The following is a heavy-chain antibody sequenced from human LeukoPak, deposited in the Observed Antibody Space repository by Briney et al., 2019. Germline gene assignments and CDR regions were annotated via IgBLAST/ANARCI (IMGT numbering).Heavy chain of an antibody. Sequence: GGSLRLSCAASGFTFSNYWMHCVRHAPGKGLVWVSRIKTDGSSTSYADSVEGRFTISRDNAKNTLYLQMNSLRGEDTAVYYCAGEFGVTTKFDPWGQGTLVTVSS. J-gene: IGHJ5*02. CDR3: AGEFGVTTKFDP. CDR1: GFTFSNYW. CDR2: IKTDGSST. D-gene: IGHD4-17*01. V-gene: IGHV3-74*01.